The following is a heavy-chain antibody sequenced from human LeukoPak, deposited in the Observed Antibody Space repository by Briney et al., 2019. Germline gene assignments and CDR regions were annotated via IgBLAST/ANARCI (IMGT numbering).Heavy chain of an antibody. V-gene: IGHV3-30*03. CDR3: AREPEFGEYDY. D-gene: IGHD3-10*01. J-gene: IGHJ4*02. CDR1: GPAFNMYW. CDR2: MSYDGTIE. Sequence: GGSLRLSCAATGPAFNMYWMHWVRRTPGKGLEWVAAMSYDGTIEYYPDSVKGRFTISRDNSKNTVFLQMNSLRVEDSALYYCAREPEFGEYDYWGQGTLVTVSS.